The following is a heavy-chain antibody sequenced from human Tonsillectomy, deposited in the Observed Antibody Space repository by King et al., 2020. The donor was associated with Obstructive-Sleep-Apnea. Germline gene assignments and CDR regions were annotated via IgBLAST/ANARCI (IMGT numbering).Heavy chain of an antibody. CDR2: IDPSDSYT. V-gene: IGHV5-10-1*03. D-gene: IGHD2-2*01. CDR3: AGLTLHKFPAAIVEGTSWFDP. CDR1: GYSFTSYW. Sequence: QLVQSGAEVKKSGESLRISCKGSGYSFTSYWITWVRQMPGKGLEWMGRIDPSDSYTNYGPSSHGHVTISADKSISTAYLQWSSLKASETAMYYCAGLTLHKFPAAIVEGTSWFDPWGQGTLVTVSS. J-gene: IGHJ5*02.